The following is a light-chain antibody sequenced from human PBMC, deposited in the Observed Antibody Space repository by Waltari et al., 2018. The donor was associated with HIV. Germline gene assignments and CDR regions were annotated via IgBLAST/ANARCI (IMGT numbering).Light chain of an antibody. CDR3: GTWDNSLRAGV. Sequence: QAVLTQPHSVSAAPGQKVSISCSGNSFNIGSNYVSWYQQLPGRAPKLLINNTNERPSGIPDRCAGSVSDTSATLGITGLQTGDEADYYCGTWDNSLRAGVFGGGTKLTVL. J-gene: IGLJ2*01. V-gene: IGLV1-51*01. CDR2: NTN. CDR1: SFNIGSNY.